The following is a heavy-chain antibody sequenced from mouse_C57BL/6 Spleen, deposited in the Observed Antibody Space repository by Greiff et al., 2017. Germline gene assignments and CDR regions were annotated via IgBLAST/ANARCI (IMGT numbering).Heavy chain of an antibody. V-gene: IGHV2-9*01. CDR2: IWGGGST. CDR3: AKRYEGEDYYAMDY. Sequence: VKVMESGPGLVAPSQSLSITCTVSGFSLTSYGVDWVRQPPGKGLEWLGVIWGGGSTNYNSALMSRLSISKDNSKSQVFLKMNSLQTDDTAMYYCAKRYEGEDYYAMDYWGQGTSVTVSS. D-gene: IGHD2-10*02. CDR1: GFSLTSYG. J-gene: IGHJ4*01.